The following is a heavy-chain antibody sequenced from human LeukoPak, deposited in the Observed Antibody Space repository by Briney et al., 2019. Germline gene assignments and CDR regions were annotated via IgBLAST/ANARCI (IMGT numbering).Heavy chain of an antibody. CDR2: INSGGSST. CDR3: ARGLSGHYAFDV. D-gene: IGHD1-26*01. Sequence: GGSLRLSCAASGFTFSDYWVHWVRQPPGKGLVWVSRINSGGSSTSYADSVKGRFTIPRDDAKNTLYLQMNILRAEDTAVYYCARGLSGHYAFDVWGRGTMVTVSS. V-gene: IGHV3-74*01. CDR1: GFTFSDYW. J-gene: IGHJ3*01.